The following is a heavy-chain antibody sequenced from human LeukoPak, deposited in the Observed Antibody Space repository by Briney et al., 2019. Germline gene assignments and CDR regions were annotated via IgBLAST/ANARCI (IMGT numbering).Heavy chain of an antibody. CDR2: IYSGGST. J-gene: IGHJ4*02. D-gene: IGHD3-10*01. V-gene: IGHV3-53*01. Sequence: PGGSLRLSCAASGFTVSSNYMSWVRQAPGKGLEWVSVIYSGGSTYYADSVKGRFTISRDNSKNTLYLQMNSLRAEDTAVYYCARPVWGSGSYYKSRDYWGQGTLVTVSS. CDR3: ARPVWGSGSYYKSRDY. CDR1: GFTVSSNY.